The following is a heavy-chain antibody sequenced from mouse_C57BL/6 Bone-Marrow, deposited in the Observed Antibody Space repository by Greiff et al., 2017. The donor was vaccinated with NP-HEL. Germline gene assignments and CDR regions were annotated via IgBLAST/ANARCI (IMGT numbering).Heavy chain of an antibody. CDR1: GFNIKDDY. CDR3: TTPYDYDGYFDV. D-gene: IGHD2-4*01. CDR2: IDPENGDT. V-gene: IGHV14-4*01. J-gene: IGHJ1*03. Sequence: VQLKQSGAELVRPGASVKLSCTASGFNIKDDYMHWVKQRPEQGLEWIGWIDPENGDTEYASKFQGKATITADTSSNTAYLQLSSLTSEDTAVYYCTTPYDYDGYFDVWGTGTTVTVSS.